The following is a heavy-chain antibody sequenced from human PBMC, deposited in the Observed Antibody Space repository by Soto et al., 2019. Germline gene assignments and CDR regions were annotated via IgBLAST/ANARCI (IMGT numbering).Heavy chain of an antibody. J-gene: IGHJ4*02. CDR2: ISFDGSNK. CDR1: GFTFSSYG. Sequence: QVQLAESGGGVVQPGRSLRLSCAASGFTFSSYGMHWVRQAPGKGLDCVAGISFDGSNKYYADFVEGRFTISRDNSKSTLYLELNRLRPEDTAVYYCAKDRHYYDSSGYPVDWGQGTLVTVSS. V-gene: IGHV3-30*18. CDR3: AKDRHYYDSSGYPVD. D-gene: IGHD3-22*01.